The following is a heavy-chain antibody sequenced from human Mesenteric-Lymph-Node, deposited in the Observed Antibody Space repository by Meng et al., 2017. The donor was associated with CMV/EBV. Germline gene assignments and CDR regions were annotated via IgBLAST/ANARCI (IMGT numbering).Heavy chain of an antibody. J-gene: IGHJ4*02. V-gene: IGHV4-61*01. D-gene: IGHD2-21*01. CDR3: ARVPNCGGDCYSDY. CDR2: IYYSGST. Sequence: SETLSLTCTVSGYSISSAYYWGWIRQPPGKGLEWIGYIYYSGSTNYNPSLKSRVTISVDTSKNQFSLKLSSVTAADTAVYYCARVPNCGGDCYSDYWGQGTLVTVSS. CDR1: GYSISSAYY.